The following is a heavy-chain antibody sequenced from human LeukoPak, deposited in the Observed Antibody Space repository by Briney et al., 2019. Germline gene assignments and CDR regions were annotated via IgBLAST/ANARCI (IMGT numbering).Heavy chain of an antibody. V-gene: IGHV1-69*05. CDR2: IIPIFGTA. CDR1: GGTFSSYA. CDR3: ARGRDSSGYYAYNWFDP. D-gene: IGHD3-22*01. Sequence: GASVKVSCKASGGTFSSYATSWVRQAPGQGLEWMGGIIPIFGTANYAQKFQGRVTITTDESTSTAYLELSSLRSEDTAVYYCARGRDSSGYYAYNWFDPWGQGTLVTVSS. J-gene: IGHJ5*02.